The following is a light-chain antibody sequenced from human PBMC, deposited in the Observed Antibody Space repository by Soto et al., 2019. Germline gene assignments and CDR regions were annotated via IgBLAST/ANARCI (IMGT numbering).Light chain of an antibody. CDR3: QQDNTWHRT. CDR1: QSVSTN. CDR2: GAS. V-gene: IGKV3-15*01. J-gene: IGKJ2*01. Sequence: EIVMTQSPATLSVSPGERATVSCRASQSVSTNLAWYQQKPGQAPRLLLYGASTRATGIPARFSGSGSGTELTLTIGSLQSEDFAGYYCQQDNTWHRTFGQGTKLEIK.